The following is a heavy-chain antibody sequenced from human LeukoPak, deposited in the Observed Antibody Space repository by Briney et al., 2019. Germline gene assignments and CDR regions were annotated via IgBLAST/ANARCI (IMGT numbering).Heavy chain of an antibody. D-gene: IGHD6-13*01. Sequence: SVTVSFKASGGTFINYAISGVRQAPGQGREGMGGIIPIFGTANYAQKFQGRVTITADKSTSTANMELSSLRSEDTAVYYCARSSIIAAAGPYYFDYWGQGTLVTVSS. J-gene: IGHJ4*02. CDR1: GGTFINYA. V-gene: IGHV1-69*06. CDR2: IIPIFGTA. CDR3: ARSSIIAAAGPYYFDY.